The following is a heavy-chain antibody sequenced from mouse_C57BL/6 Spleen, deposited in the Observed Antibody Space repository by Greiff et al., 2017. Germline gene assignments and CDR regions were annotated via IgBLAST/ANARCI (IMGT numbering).Heavy chain of an antibody. CDR3: ARRSVGIYYGNYEAMDY. CDR1: GFSLSTSGMG. V-gene: IGHV8-12*01. Sequence: QVTLKESGPGILQSSQTLSLTCSFSGFSLSTSGMGVSWIRQPSGKGLEWLAHIYWDDDKRYNPSLKSRLTISKDTSRNQVFLKITSVDTADTATYYCARRSVGIYYGNYEAMDYWGQGTSVTVSS. CDR2: IYWDDDK. D-gene: IGHD2-1*01. J-gene: IGHJ4*01.